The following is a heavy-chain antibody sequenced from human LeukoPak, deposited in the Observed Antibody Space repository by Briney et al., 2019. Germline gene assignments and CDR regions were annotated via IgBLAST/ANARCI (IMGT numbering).Heavy chain of an antibody. CDR2: INHSGST. CDR1: GGSFSGYS. J-gene: IGHJ5*02. Sequence: SETLSLTCAVYGGSFSGYSWSWIRQPPGRGLEWIGEINHSGSTNYNPSLKSRVTISIDTSKNQFSLKLSSVTAADTAVYYCARGLGIFGVSWFDPWGQGTLVTVSS. V-gene: IGHV4-34*01. D-gene: IGHD3-3*01. CDR3: ARGLGIFGVSWFDP.